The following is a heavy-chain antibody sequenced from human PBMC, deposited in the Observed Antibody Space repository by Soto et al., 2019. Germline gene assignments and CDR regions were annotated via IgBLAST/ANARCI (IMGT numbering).Heavy chain of an antibody. D-gene: IGHD1-7*01. CDR1: GGSFTINNW. V-gene: IGHV4-4*02. Sequence: SETLSLTCAVSGGSFTINNWWTCVRQPPGQGLEWIGEIYRTGSTNYNPSLKSRVTISLDKSENQFSLKVTSLTAADTAVYYCASRDPGTSVDYWGQGTLVTVSS. CDR3: ASRDPGTSVDY. J-gene: IGHJ4*02. CDR2: IYRTGST.